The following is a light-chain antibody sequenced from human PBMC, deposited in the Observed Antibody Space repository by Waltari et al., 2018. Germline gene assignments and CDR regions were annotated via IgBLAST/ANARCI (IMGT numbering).Light chain of an antibody. CDR1: QTIITW. CDR3: QQYYTYWT. Sequence: DIQLTQSPSTLAASVGDSVTITCRASQTIITWLAWYQQKPGKAPKLLIFKASSLESGVPSRFSGSGAGTEFSLTISSLQPDDSATYYCQQYYTYWTFGQGTKVDIK. CDR2: KAS. J-gene: IGKJ1*01. V-gene: IGKV1-5*03.